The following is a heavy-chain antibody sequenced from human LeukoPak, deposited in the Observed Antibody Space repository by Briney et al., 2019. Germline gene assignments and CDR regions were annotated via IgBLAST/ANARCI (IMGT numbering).Heavy chain of an antibody. D-gene: IGHD3-22*01. CDR3: ASQAYYYDSSGSHPGAFDI. CDR2: ISGSSSYI. CDR1: GFTFSSYS. Sequence: PGGSLRLSCAASGFTFSSYSMNWVRQAPGKGLEWVSSISGSSSYIYYADSVKGRFTISRDNAKNSLYLQMNSLRAEDTALYYCASQAYYYDSSGSHPGAFDIWGQGTMVTVSS. V-gene: IGHV3-21*04. J-gene: IGHJ3*02.